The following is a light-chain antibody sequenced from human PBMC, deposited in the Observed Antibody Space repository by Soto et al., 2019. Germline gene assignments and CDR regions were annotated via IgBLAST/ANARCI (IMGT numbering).Light chain of an antibody. CDR2: AAS. CDR3: QNYNSGPRT. J-gene: IGKJ1*01. V-gene: IGKV1-27*01. Sequence: DIQMTQSPSSLSASVGDRDTITCRASQGISNYLAWYQQKPGKVPKLLIYAASTLQSGVPSRFSGSGSGTDFTLTISSLQPDDVSTYYCQNYNSGPRTFGQGTKVEIK. CDR1: QGISNY.